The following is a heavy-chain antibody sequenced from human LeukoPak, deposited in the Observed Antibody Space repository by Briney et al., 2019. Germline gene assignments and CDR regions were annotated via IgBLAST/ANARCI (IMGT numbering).Heavy chain of an antibody. CDR3: ARNGHISAWSYYYYYVDV. D-gene: IGHD6-19*01. CDR1: GYTFTDYS. V-gene: IGHV1-2*02. Sequence: GASVKVSCKASGYTFTDYSMHWVRQAPGQGLEWMGWNNPNSGGRKYAQKFQGRVTMTRDTSISTAYMELSGLRYDDTAVYYCARNGHISAWSYYYYYVDVWGMGSSVTVSS. J-gene: IGHJ6*03. CDR2: NNPNSGGR.